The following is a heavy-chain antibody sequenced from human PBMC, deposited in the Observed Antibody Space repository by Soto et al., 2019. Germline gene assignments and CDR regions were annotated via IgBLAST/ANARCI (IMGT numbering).Heavy chain of an antibody. CDR1: GDAITSYF. Sequence: QVQLQESGPGLVKPSETLSLTCAVSGDAITSYFWSWIRQPPEKGLEWLGYIYYTGSTIYNPSLLRRVTISLDTSKIQFSLKLSSVTAADTAVYYCARHAFGSGFYYGMNVWGQGTTVTVSS. D-gene: IGHD3-10*01. V-gene: IGHV4-59*08. CDR2: IYYTGST. CDR3: ARHAFGSGFYYGMNV. J-gene: IGHJ6*02.